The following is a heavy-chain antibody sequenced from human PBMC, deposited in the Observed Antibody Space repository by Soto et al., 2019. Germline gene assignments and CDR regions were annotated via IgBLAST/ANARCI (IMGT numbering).Heavy chain of an antibody. CDR2: IFSNDEK. CDR1: GFSLSNARMG. D-gene: IGHD3-3*01. Sequence: SGPTLVNPTETLTLTXTVSGFSLSNARMGVSWIRQPPGKALEWLAHIFSNDEKSYSTSLKSRLTISKDTSKSQVVLTMTNMDPVDTATYYCARIRWKSYYDLAEGFDYWGQGTLVTSPQ. J-gene: IGHJ4*02. CDR3: ARIRWKSYYDLAEGFDY. V-gene: IGHV2-26*01.